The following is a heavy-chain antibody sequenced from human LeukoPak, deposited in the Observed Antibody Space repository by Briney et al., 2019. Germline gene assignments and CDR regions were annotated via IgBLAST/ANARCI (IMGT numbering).Heavy chain of an antibody. CDR3: ASHYDFWSGYYKGNFDY. Sequence: ASVKVSCKASGYTFTIYAMNWVRQAPGQGLEWMGWINTNTGNPTYAQGFTGWFVFSLDTSVSTAYLQISSLKAEDTAVYYCASHYDFWSGYYKGNFDYWGQGTLVTVSS. D-gene: IGHD3-3*01. J-gene: IGHJ4*02. V-gene: IGHV7-4-1*02. CDR2: INTNTGNP. CDR1: GYTFTIYA.